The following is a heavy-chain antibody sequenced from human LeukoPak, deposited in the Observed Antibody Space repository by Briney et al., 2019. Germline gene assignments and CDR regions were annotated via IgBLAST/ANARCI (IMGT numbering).Heavy chain of an antibody. Sequence: GGSLRLPCAASGFTFSTYGMHWVRQAPGKGLEWVAFLRYGGSNKYYADSVKGRFTISRDNSKNTLYLRMNSLRAEDTAVYYCAKDVVNCGSTSCYFYYYMDVWGKGTTVTVSS. CDR2: LRYGGSNK. CDR3: AKDVVNCGSTSCYFYYYMDV. J-gene: IGHJ6*03. V-gene: IGHV3-30*02. D-gene: IGHD2-2*01. CDR1: GFTFSTYG.